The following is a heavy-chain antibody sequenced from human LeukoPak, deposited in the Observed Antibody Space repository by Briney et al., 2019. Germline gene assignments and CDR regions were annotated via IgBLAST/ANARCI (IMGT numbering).Heavy chain of an antibody. J-gene: IGHJ4*02. CDR1: GNTFSIYN. D-gene: IGHD4-23*01. Sequence: ASVKVSCKASGNTFSIYNMHWVRQAPGQGLEWMGIINPSGGTSYAQKLQGRITMTRDTSTSTVYMELSSLRSEDTAVYYCARDGGGNRNFDYWGQGTLVTVSS. V-gene: IGHV1-46*01. CDR2: INPSGGT. CDR3: ARDGGGNRNFDY.